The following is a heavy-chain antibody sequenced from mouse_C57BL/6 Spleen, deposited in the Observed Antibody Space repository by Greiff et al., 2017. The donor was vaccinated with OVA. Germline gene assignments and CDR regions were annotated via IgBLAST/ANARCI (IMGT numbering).Heavy chain of an antibody. J-gene: IGHJ2*01. V-gene: IGHV1-18*01. Sequence: VQLKQSGPELVKPGASVKIPCKASGYTFTDYNMDWVKQSHGKSLEWIGDINPNNGGTIYNQKFKGKATLTVDKSSSTAYMELRSLTSEDTAVYYCARSRLTGTRGDYFDYWGQGTTLTVSS. CDR2: INPNNGGT. CDR3: ARSRLTGTRGDYFDY. CDR1: GYTFTDYN. D-gene: IGHD4-1*01.